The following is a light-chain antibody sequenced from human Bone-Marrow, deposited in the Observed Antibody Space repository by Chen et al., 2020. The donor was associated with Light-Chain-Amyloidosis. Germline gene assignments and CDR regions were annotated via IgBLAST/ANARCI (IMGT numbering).Light chain of an antibody. CDR1: DLPMKY. CDR2: RDT. J-gene: IGLJ2*01. CDR3: QSADSSGTYEVI. Sequence: FELTQPPSVLVSPGQTARITASGDDLPMKYAYWYQQKPGQAPVLVIHRDTERPSGISERFSGSSSGTTATLTISGVQAEDEADYHCQSADSSGTYEVIFGGGTKLTVL. V-gene: IGLV3-25*03.